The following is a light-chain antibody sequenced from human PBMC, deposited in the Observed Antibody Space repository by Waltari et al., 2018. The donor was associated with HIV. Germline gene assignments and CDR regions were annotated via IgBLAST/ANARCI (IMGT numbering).Light chain of an antibody. CDR1: SSSIGSGS. Sequence: QSVLTQPPSVSGAPGQRVTGACSGSSSSIGSGSVCWSQQLPEAAPKLVIYRNDQRPSGVPDRFAGSKSGTSASLAISGLRSEDEAGYYCGAWNGSPSGPVFGGGTKLTVL. CDR2: RND. V-gene: IGLV1-47*01. J-gene: IGLJ3*02. CDR3: GAWNGSPSGPV.